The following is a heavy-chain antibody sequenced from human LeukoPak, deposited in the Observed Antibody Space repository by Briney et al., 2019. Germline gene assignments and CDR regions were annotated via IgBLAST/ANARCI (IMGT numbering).Heavy chain of an antibody. Sequence: GESLKISCKASGYTFTSYWIAWVRQLPGKGLEWMGIIYPGDSDTRYSPSFQGQVTISADKSFTTVFLQWSSLKASDTAMYYCARSESGTLNRFDHWGQGTLVTVSS. J-gene: IGHJ5*02. CDR1: GYTFTSYW. CDR2: IYPGDSDT. V-gene: IGHV5-51*01. CDR3: ARSESGTLNRFDH.